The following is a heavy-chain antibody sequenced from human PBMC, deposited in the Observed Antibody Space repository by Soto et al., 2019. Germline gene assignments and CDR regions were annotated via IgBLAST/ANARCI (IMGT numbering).Heavy chain of an antibody. V-gene: IGHV1-24*01. CDR1: GYTLTELS. CDR2: FDPEDGET. D-gene: IGHD2-2*01. CDR3: ATLPRTIERTPAAIWSFDS. J-gene: IGHJ4*02. Sequence: GASVKVSCKVSGYTLTELSMHWVRQAPGKGLEWMGGFDPEDGETIYAQKFQGRVTMTEDTSTDTAYMELSSLRSEDTAMYYCATLPRTIERTPAAIWSFDSWGQGTLVTVSS.